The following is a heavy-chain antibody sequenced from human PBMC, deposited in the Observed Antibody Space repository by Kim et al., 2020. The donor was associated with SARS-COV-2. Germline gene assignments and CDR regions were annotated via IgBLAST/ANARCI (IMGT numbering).Heavy chain of an antibody. D-gene: IGHD3-22*01. J-gene: IGHJ5*02. Sequence: GGSLRLSCAASGFTFSSYGMHWVRQAPGKGLEWVAVISYDGSNKYYADSVKGRFTISRDNSKNTLYLQMNSLRAEDTAVYYCAKDPWYYDSSGYYWGWFDPWGQGTLVTVSS. CDR1: GFTFSSYG. CDR3: AKDPWYYDSSGYYWGWFDP. V-gene: IGHV3-30*18. CDR2: ISYDGSNK.